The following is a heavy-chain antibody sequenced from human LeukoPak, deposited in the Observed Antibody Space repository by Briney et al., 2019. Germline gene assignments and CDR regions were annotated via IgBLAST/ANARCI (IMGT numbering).Heavy chain of an antibody. CDR2: IYYSGST. Sequence: SETLSLTCTVSGGSISSYYWSWIRQPPGKGLEWIGYIYYSGSTNYNPSLKSRVTISVDTSKNQFSLKLSSVTAADTAVYYCARIRRDGYNSIDYWGQGTVVTVSS. D-gene: IGHD5-24*01. CDR3: ARIRRDGYNSIDY. J-gene: IGHJ4*02. V-gene: IGHV4-59*01. CDR1: GGSISSYY.